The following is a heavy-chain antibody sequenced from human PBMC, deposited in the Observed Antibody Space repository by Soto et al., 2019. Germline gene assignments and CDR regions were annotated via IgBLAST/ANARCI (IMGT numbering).Heavy chain of an antibody. CDR2: ISYDGSNK. CDR1: GFTFSSYG. Sequence: GGSLRLSCAASGFTFSSYGMHWVRQAPGKGLEWVAVISYDGSNKYYADSVKGRFTISRDNSKNTLYLQMNSLRAEDTAVYYCAKNGQIVVLNAGGFDPWGQGTLVTVSS. V-gene: IGHV3-30*18. CDR3: AKNGQIVVLNAGGFDP. D-gene: IGHD3-22*01. J-gene: IGHJ5*02.